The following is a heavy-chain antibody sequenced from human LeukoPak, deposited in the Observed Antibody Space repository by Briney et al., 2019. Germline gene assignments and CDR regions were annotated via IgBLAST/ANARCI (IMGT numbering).Heavy chain of an antibody. CDR1: GLTFSSYS. V-gene: IGHV3-21*01. J-gene: IGHJ4*02. CDR3: ASPNALIAVAGYFDY. D-gene: IGHD6-19*01. CDR2: ICSSSSYI. Sequence: PGGSLRLSCAASGLTFSSYSMNWVRQAPGKGLEWVSSICSSSSYIYYADSVKGRFTISRDNSKNTRYLQMNSRRAEDTAVYYCASPNALIAVAGYFDYWGQGTLVTVSS.